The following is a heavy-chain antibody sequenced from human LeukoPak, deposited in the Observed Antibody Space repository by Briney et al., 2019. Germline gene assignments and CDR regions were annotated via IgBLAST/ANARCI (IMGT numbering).Heavy chain of an antibody. J-gene: IGHJ6*03. V-gene: IGHV3-49*03. CDR2: IRSKAYGGTT. Sequence: GGSLRLSCTASGFTFGDYAMSWFRQAPGKGLEWVGFIRSKAYGGTTEYAASVKGRFTISRDDSKSIAYLQMNSLKTEDTAVYYCTRDREVGRYYYYYYMDVWGKGTTVTVSS. D-gene: IGHD1-14*01. CDR3: TRDREVGRYYYYYYMDV. CDR1: GFTFGDYA.